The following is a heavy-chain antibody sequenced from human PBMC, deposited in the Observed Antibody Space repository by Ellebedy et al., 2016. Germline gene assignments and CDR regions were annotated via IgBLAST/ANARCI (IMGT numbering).Heavy chain of an antibody. CDR1: GYTFTSYG. D-gene: IGHD2-2*01. CDR2: ISAYNGNT. Sequence: ASVKVSXXASGYTFTSYGISWVRQAPGQGLEWMGWISAYNGNTNYAQKLQGRVTMTTDTSTSTAYMELRSLRSDDTAVYYCARGYSAAAAHTPVDYWGQGTLVTVSS. J-gene: IGHJ4*02. V-gene: IGHV1-18*01. CDR3: ARGYSAAAAHTPVDY.